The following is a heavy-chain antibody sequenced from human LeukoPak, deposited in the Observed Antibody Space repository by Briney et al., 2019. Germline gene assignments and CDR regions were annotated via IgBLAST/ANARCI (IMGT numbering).Heavy chain of an antibody. CDR1: GFTFDDYA. CDR2: ISWDGGST. CDR3: AKGGPRYYYYYYMDV. J-gene: IGHJ6*03. V-gene: IGHV3-43D*03. Sequence: GESLKISCAASGFTFDDYAMHWVRQAPGKGLEWVSLISWDGGSTYYADSVKGRFTISRDNSKNSLYLQMNSLRAEDTALYYCAKGGPRYYYYYYMDVWGKGTTVTVSS. D-gene: IGHD3-10*01.